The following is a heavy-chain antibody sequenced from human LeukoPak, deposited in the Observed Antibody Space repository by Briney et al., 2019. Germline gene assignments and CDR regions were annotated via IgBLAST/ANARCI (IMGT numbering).Heavy chain of an antibody. CDR2: IYYSGST. J-gene: IGHJ3*01. CDR1: GGSISSYY. CDR3: ASSSGYSYGSDAFDL. V-gene: IGHV4-59*08. Sequence: SETLSLTCTVSGGSISSYYWSWIRQPPGKGLEWIGYIYYSGSTNYNPSLKSRVTISVDTSKNQFSLKLSSVTAADTAVYYCASSSGYSYGSDAFDLWGQGTMVTVSS. D-gene: IGHD5-18*01.